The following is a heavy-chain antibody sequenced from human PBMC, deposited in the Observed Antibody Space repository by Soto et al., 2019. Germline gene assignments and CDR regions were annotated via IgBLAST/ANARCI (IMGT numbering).Heavy chain of an antibody. V-gene: IGHV5-10-1*01. Sequence: EVQLVQSGAEVKKPGESLRICCKGSGYNFASYWISWVRQMPGKGLEWMGKIDPSDSYTNYSPSFEGHITISTDKSISTAYLQWSSLQASDTAMYYCARQGTSGWYGDYWGQGTLVTVSS. CDR2: IDPSDSYT. J-gene: IGHJ4*02. CDR3: ARQGTSGWYGDY. D-gene: IGHD6-19*01. CDR1: GYNFASYW.